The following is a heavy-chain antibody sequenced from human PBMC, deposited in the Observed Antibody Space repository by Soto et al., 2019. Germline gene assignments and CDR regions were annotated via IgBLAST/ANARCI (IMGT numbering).Heavy chain of an antibody. Sequence: PGGSLRLSCAASGFTFSNFGMHWVRQAPGKGLEWVAAISADGSDKYFSGSVKGRFTISRDNSKNTLFLQMNSLRVEDTAVYYCVKGSNVDREEHDYWGQGTLVTVSS. J-gene: IGHJ4*02. CDR3: VKGSNVDREEHDY. V-gene: IGHV3-30*18. CDR2: ISADGSDK. CDR1: GFTFSNFG. D-gene: IGHD4-4*01.